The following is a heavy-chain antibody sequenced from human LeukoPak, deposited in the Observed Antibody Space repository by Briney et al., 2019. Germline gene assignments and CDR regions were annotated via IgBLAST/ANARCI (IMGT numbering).Heavy chain of an antibody. CDR1: GGSISSYY. CDR3: AGHHPRNTVDF. CDR2: ISDIGSI. J-gene: IGHJ4*02. D-gene: IGHD2-8*02. V-gene: IGHV4-59*08. Sequence: PLETLSLTCTVPGGSISSYYWSWIRQPPGKGLEWIAYISDIGSINYNPSLKSRVTISLDTSKNQFSLKLSSVTAADTAVYYCAGHHPRNTVDFWGQGTLVTVSS.